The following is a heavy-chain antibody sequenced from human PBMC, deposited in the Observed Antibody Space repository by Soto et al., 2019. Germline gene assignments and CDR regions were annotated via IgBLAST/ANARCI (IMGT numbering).Heavy chain of an antibody. D-gene: IGHD3-10*01. J-gene: IGHJ5*02. Sequence: ASVKVSCKASGYTFTGYYMHWVRQAPGQGLEWMGWINPNSGGTNYAQKFQGWVTMTRDTSISTAYMEVSRLRSDDTAVYYCARAYYGSGLNWFDPWGQGTLVTVSS. CDR1: GYTFTGYY. CDR3: ARAYYGSGLNWFDP. CDR2: INPNSGGT. V-gene: IGHV1-2*04.